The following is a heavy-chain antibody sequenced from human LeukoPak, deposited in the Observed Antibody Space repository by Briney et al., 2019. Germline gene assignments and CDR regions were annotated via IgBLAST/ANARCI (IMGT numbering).Heavy chain of an antibody. J-gene: IGHJ5*02. CDR3: ARNDRYDFWSNSFWLDP. V-gene: IGHV3-7*01. CDR2: IKHDGSEK. CDR1: GFAFRSYW. Sequence: GGSLRLSCAASGFAFRSYWITWVRQAPGKGLEWVATIKHDGSEKSFVDSVKGRFTISRDNANNSLSLQMESLRVDDTAIYYCARNDRYDFWSNSFWLDPWGQGTLVTVSS. D-gene: IGHD3-3*01.